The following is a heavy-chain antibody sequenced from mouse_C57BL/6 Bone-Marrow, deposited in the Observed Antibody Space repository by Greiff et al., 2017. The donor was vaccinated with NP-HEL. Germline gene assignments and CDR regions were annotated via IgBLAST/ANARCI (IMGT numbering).Heavy chain of an antibody. CDR2: IHPNSGST. J-gene: IGHJ2*01. CDR1: GYTFTSYW. Sequence: QVQLQQPGAELVKPGASVKLSCKASGYTFTSYWMHWVKQRPGQGLEWIGMIHPNSGSTNYNEKFKGKATLTADKSSSTAYMELRSLTSEDSAVYFCARYSVVADYWGQGTTLTVSS. V-gene: IGHV1-64*01. CDR3: ARYSVVADY. D-gene: IGHD1-1*01.